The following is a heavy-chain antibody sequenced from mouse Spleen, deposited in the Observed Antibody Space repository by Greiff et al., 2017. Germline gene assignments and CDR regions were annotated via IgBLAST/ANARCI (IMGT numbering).Heavy chain of an antibody. J-gene: IGHJ3*01. CDR3: ARHYGNYWFAY. Sequence: DVKLVESGGGLVKPGGSLKLSCAASGFTFSDYGMAWVRQAPGKGPEWVAFISNLAYSIYYADTVTGRFTISRENAKNTLYLEMSSLRSEDTAMYYCARHYGNYWFAYWGQGTLVTVSA. D-gene: IGHD2-1*01. CDR2: ISNLAYSI. V-gene: IGHV5-15*01. CDR1: GFTFSDYG.